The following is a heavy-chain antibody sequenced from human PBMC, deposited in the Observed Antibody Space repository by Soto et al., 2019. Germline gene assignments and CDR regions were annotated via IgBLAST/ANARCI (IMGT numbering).Heavy chain of an antibody. V-gene: IGHV3-33*01. CDR3: ARLHLWGFDY. J-gene: IGHJ4*02. Sequence: GGSLRLSCAASGFTFSSYGMHWVRQAPGKGLEWMAVIWYDGSNKYYADSVKGRFTISRDNPKNTVYLQMSSLRAEDTAVYYCARLHLWGFDYWGQGTLVTVSS. CDR2: IWYDGSNK. CDR1: GFTFSSYG. D-gene: IGHD1-26*01.